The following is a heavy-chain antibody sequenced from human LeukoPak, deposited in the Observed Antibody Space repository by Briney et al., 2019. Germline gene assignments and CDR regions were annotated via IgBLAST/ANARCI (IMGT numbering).Heavy chain of an antibody. CDR3: ARGDYYYDSSGYPY. V-gene: IGHV1-2*02. CDR2: INPNSGGT. D-gene: IGHD3-22*01. CDR1: GYTFTVYY. Sequence: SVTVSFTASGYTFTVYYMHWVRQAPGQGNERMGWINPNSGGTNYAQKFQGRVTMTRDTSISTAYMELSRLRSDDAGVYYCARGDYYYDSSGYPYWGQGTLVSVSS. J-gene: IGHJ4*02.